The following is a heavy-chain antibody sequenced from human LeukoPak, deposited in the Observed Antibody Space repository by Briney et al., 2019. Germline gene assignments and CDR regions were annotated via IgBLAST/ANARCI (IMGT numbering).Heavy chain of an antibody. Sequence: SETLSLTCTVSGGSISSGSYYWRWIRQPAGKGLVWIERIYSSGRTNYNPSLKSRATISVDTSKNQFSLKLSSVTAADTAVYYCARDYYDSSGSFDYWGQGTLVTVSS. J-gene: IGHJ4*02. CDR3: ARDYYDSSGSFDY. CDR2: IYSSGRT. CDR1: GGSISSGSYY. D-gene: IGHD3-22*01. V-gene: IGHV4-61*02.